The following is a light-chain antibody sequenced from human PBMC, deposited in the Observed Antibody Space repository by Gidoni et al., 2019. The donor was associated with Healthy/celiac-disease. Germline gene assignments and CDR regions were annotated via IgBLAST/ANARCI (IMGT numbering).Light chain of an antibody. CDR3: AAWDDSLNGWV. V-gene: IGLV1-44*01. CDR2: SNN. J-gene: IGLJ3*02. CDR1: SSNIGSNT. Sequence: QSALTQPPSASGTTGQRVTISCSGSSSNIGSNTVNWYQQLPGTAPKLLIYSNNQRPSGVPDRFSGSKSGTSASLAISGLQSEDEADYYCAAWDDSLNGWVFGGGTKLTVL.